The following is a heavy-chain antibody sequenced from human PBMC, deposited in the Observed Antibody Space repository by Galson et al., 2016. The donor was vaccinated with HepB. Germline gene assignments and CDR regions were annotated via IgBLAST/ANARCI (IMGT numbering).Heavy chain of an antibody. V-gene: IGHV3-23*01. CDR3: AKDRGFGSYRFGAFDI. Sequence: SLRLSCAASGFAFSSHAMSWVRQAPGKGLEWVSIISGGGDSTYFAESVKGRFTISRDNSENTVYLQMNRLRAEDTAVYYCAKDRGFGSYRFGAFDIWGQGTMVTVSS. CDR2: ISGGGDST. D-gene: IGHD1-26*01. J-gene: IGHJ3*02. CDR1: GFAFSSHA.